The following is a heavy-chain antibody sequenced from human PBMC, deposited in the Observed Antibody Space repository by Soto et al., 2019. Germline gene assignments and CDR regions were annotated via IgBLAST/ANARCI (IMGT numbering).Heavy chain of an antibody. CDR1: GGSISSYY. Sequence: SETLSLTCTVSGGSISSYYWSWIRQPPGKGLEWIGYIYYSGSTNYNPSLKSRVTISVDTSKNQFSLKLSSVTAADTAVYYCARWDSGYDYGAGIDYWGQGTLVTVSS. V-gene: IGHV4-59*01. J-gene: IGHJ4*02. D-gene: IGHD5-12*01. CDR3: ARWDSGYDYGAGIDY. CDR2: IYYSGST.